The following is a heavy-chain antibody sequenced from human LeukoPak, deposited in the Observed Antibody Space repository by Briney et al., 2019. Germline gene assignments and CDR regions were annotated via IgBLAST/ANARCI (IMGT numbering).Heavy chain of an antibody. Sequence: GGSLRLSCAASGFTFSSYAMSWVRQAPGKGLEWVSAISGSGGSTYYADSVKGRFTISRDNSKNTLYLQMNSLRADDTAVYYCARHLHYYGSGNYYYYFYAMDVWGQGTTVTVSS. J-gene: IGHJ6*02. CDR3: ARHLHYYGSGNYYYYFYAMDV. CDR2: ISGSGGST. V-gene: IGHV3-23*01. CDR1: GFTFSSYA. D-gene: IGHD3-10*01.